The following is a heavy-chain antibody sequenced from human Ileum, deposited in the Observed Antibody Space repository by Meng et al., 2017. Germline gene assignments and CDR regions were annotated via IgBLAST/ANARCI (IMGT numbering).Heavy chain of an antibody. CDR2: IYLAGSP. CDR3: VRHGGKYFDS. Sequence: QGARQGSGHGPVEPMGPCSLACTVSDGSISSSFYWRWVRQSPGKGLEWIGQIYLAGSPNYNPSLESQVTISVDKSKNQFSLRLTSVTAADTAIFYCVRHGGKYFDSWGQGTLVTVSS. D-gene: IGHD2-15*01. J-gene: IGHJ4*02. CDR1: DGSISSSFY. V-gene: IGHV4-4*02.